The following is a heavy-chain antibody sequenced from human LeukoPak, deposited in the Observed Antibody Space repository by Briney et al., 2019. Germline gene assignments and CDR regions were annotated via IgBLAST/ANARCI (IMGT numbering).Heavy chain of an antibody. D-gene: IGHD6-13*01. V-gene: IGHV1-2*02. J-gene: IGHJ6*03. CDR2: INPNSGGT. CDR3: ARTPWRIAAAGTYYYYYYMDV. CDR1: GYTFTGYY. Sequence: ASVKVSCKASGYTFTGYYMHWVRQAPGQGLEWMGWINPNSGGTNYAQKFQGRVTMTRDTSISTAYMELSRLRSDDTAVYYCARTPWRIAAAGTYYYYYYMDVWGKRTTVTLSS.